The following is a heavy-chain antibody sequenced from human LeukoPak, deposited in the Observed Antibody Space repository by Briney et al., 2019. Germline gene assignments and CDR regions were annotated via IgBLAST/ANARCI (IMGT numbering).Heavy chain of an antibody. Sequence: ASVKVSCKASGYIFTTYYIHWVRQAPGQGLEWMGIINLSDGSTSYAQKFQGRVTMIRDTSTSTVYMELSGLRSEDTAVYYCARAYDFWSGDQDYWGQGTLVTVSP. CDR1: GYIFTTYY. D-gene: IGHD3-3*01. CDR2: INLSDGST. V-gene: IGHV1-46*01. CDR3: ARAYDFWSGDQDY. J-gene: IGHJ4*02.